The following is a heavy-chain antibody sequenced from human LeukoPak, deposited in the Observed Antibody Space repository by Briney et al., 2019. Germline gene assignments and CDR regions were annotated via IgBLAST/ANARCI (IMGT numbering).Heavy chain of an antibody. CDR2: IISSSSSM. V-gene: IGHV3-21*04. CDR1: GFTFSSYS. Sequence: PGGSLRLSCAASGFTFSSYSMNWIRQPPGEGLEWVSSIISSSSSMYYADSVKGRFTISRDNSKNTLYLQMHSLRAEDTAVYYCAKMLGYCSSSSCYTEFDYWGQGTLVTVSS. CDR3: AKMLGYCSSSSCYTEFDY. D-gene: IGHD2-2*01. J-gene: IGHJ4*02.